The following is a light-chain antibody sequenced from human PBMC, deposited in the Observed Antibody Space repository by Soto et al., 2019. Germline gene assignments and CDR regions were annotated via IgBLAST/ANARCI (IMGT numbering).Light chain of an antibody. J-gene: IGKJ5*01. CDR2: GAS. V-gene: IGKV3-20*01. CDR3: QQYGRSLRIT. Sequence: EIWLRQAPWNPVLCSGEKTNPSSRASQSVSSSYFAWSQQKPGQAPRLLIDGASSRATGIPDRFSGSGSGTDFTLTISRLELEDFAVYYCQQYGRSLRITFAQGTGPEIK. CDR1: QSVSSSY.